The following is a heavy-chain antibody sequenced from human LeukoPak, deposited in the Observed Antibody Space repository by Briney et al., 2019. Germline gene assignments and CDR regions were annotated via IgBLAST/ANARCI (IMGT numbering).Heavy chain of an antibody. V-gene: IGHV4-34*01. CDR2: INHSGST. CDR3: ASVREYCSSTSCYKYDYYYYGMDV. CDR1: GGSFSGYY. J-gene: IGHJ6*02. D-gene: IGHD2-2*02. Sequence: PSETLSLTCAVYGGSFSGYYWSWIRQPPGKGLEWIGEINHSGSTNYNPSLKSRVTISADTSKNQFTLKLSSVTAADTAVYYCASVREYCSSTSCYKYDYYYYGMDVWGQGTTVTVSS.